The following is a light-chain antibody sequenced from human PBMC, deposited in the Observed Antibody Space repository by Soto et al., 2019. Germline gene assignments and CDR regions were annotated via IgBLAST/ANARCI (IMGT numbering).Light chain of an antibody. CDR1: QGISRW. Sequence: DIQMTQSPSTLSASLGDRVTITCRASQGISRWLAWYQQRPGKAPKLLIYDASTLHSGVSSRFSGSGSGTHFTLTISSLQPEDFASYYCQQTYSTPLTFGGGTKVDI. CDR3: QQTYSTPLT. CDR2: DAS. V-gene: IGKV1-12*01. J-gene: IGKJ4*01.